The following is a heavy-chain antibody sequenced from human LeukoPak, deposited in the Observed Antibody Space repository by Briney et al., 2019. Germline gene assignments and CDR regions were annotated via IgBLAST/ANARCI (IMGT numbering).Heavy chain of an antibody. D-gene: IGHD1-26*01. Sequence: SETLSLTCTVSSGSISSYYWSWIRQPPGKGLEWIGYIYYSGSTNYNPSLKSRVTISVDTSKNQFSLKLSSVTAADTAVYYCVATEDYYYYMDVWGKGTTVTVSS. CDR2: IYYSGST. J-gene: IGHJ6*03. CDR1: SGSISSYY. V-gene: IGHV4-59*01. CDR3: VATEDYYYYMDV.